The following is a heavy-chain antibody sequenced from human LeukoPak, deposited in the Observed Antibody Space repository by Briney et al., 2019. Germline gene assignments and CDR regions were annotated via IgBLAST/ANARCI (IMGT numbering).Heavy chain of an antibody. Sequence: GGSLRLSCAASGFTFSSYWMSWVRQAPGKGLEWVANINQDGSGEYYVDSVKGRFTLSRDNAKNSLSLQMNSLRAEDTAVYYCAKADASGHGDYWGQGTLVTVSS. CDR2: INQDGSGE. CDR3: AKADASGHGDY. J-gene: IGHJ4*02. CDR1: GFTFSSYW. D-gene: IGHD5-12*01. V-gene: IGHV3-7*03.